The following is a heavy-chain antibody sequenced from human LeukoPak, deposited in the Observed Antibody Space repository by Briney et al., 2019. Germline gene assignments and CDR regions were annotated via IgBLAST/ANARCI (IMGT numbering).Heavy chain of an antibody. V-gene: IGHV4-59*01. CDR3: ARGGTTLDIVVVPAVYDY. CDR2: IYYSGST. J-gene: IGHJ4*02. D-gene: IGHD2-2*01. Sequence: SETLSLTCTVSGGSISSYYWSWIRQPPGKGLEWIGYIYYSGSTNYNPSLKSRVTISVDTSKNQFSLKLSSVTAADTAVYYCARGGTTLDIVVVPAVYDYWGQGTLVTVSS. CDR1: GGSISSYY.